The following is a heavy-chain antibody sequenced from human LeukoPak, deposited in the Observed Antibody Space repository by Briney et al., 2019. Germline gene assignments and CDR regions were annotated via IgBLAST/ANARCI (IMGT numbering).Heavy chain of an antibody. CDR2: IYSGGYT. CDR1: GFTVSSNY. D-gene: IGHD1-26*01. V-gene: IGHV3-53*01. J-gene: IGHJ4*02. CDR3: ARDLSGLPRY. Sequence: PGGSLRLSCAASGFTVSSNYMSWVRQAPGKGLEWVSVIYSGGYTYYADSVKGRFTISRDNSKNTLYLQMNSLRAEDTAVYCCARDLSGLPRYWGQGTLVTVSS.